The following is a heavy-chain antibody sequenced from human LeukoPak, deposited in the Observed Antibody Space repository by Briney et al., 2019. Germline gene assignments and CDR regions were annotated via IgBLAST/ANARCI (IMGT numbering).Heavy chain of an antibody. Sequence: SETLSLTCAVYGGSFSGYYWSWIRQPPGKGLEWIGEIKHSRSTNYNPSLKSRVTISVDTSKNQFSLKLSSVTAADTAVYYCARKEAVAGPCMDVWGKGTTVTISS. CDR1: GGSFSGYY. D-gene: IGHD6-19*01. CDR3: ARKEAVAGPCMDV. V-gene: IGHV4-34*01. J-gene: IGHJ6*03. CDR2: IKHSRST.